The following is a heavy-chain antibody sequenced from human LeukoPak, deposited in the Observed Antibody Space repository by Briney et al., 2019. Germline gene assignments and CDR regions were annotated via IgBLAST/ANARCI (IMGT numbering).Heavy chain of an antibody. Sequence: SETLSLTCTVSGGTISSSSYYWGWIRQPPGKGLEWIGSIYYSGSTYYNPSLKSRVTIYVDTSKNQFSLKLSSVTAADTAVYYCARPPYVDTAMIGFDPWGQGTLVTVSS. CDR2: IYYSGST. J-gene: IGHJ5*02. CDR3: ARPPYVDTAMIGFDP. V-gene: IGHV4-39*01. D-gene: IGHD5-18*01. CDR1: GGTISSSSYY.